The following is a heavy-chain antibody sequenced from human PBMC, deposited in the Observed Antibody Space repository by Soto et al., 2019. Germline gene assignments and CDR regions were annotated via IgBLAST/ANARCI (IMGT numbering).Heavy chain of an antibody. D-gene: IGHD3-10*01. V-gene: IGHV3-23*01. CDR3: VKNSGWFNT. Sequence: QLLQSGGGLVQPGGSLTLSFAASGFTFGTTDMSWVRKAPGEGLEWVSTIDGSGGITYYADSVKGRFTISRDNSRNTVYLQMNSLRGDDTALYYCVKNSGWFNTWGQGALVTVSS. CDR1: GFTFGTTD. J-gene: IGHJ5*02. CDR2: IDGSGGIT.